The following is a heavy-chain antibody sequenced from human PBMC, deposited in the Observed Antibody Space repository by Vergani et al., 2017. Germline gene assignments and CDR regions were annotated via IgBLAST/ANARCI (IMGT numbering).Heavy chain of an antibody. Sequence: QMQLQESVPGLVKASETLYLTCTVSGDSIISRSYYWGWIRQPPGKGLEWIGSIYNSGNGDSSSSLKSRVTISADTSKNQFSLRLTSVHAADTAVYYFASVKYYSDSTSHFRGRYFDVWGRGTLVTVPS. J-gene: IGHJ2*01. D-gene: IGHD3-16*01. CDR1: GDSIISRSYY. CDR2: IYNSGNG. CDR3: ASVKYYSDSTSHFRGRYFDV. V-gene: IGHV4-39*01.